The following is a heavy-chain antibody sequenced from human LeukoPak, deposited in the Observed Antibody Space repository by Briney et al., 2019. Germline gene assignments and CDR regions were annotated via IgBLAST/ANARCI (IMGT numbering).Heavy chain of an antibody. CDR1: GFTVSSNY. D-gene: IGHD5-18*01. CDR2: IYSGGST. Sequence: PGGSLRLSCAASGFTVSSNYMSWVRQAPGKGLEWVSVIYSGGSTYYADSVKGRFTISRDNSKNTLYLQMNSLRAEDTAVYYCAKASHTAMVYYYFDYWGQGTLVTVSS. V-gene: IGHV3-53*01. J-gene: IGHJ4*02. CDR3: AKASHTAMVYYYFDY.